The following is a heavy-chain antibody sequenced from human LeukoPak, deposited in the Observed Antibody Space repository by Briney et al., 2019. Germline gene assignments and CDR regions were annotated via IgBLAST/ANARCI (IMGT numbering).Heavy chain of an antibody. CDR2: ISSSSSYI. CDR3: AREYCSSTSCEEDY. V-gene: IGHV3-21*01. D-gene: IGHD2-2*01. J-gene: IGHJ4*02. Sequence: GGSLRLSCAASGFTFSSYSMNWVRQAPGKGLEWVSSISSSSSYIYYADSVKGRFTISGDNAKNSLYLQMNSLRAEDTAVYYCAREYCSSTSCEEDYWGQGTLVTVSS. CDR1: GFTFSSYS.